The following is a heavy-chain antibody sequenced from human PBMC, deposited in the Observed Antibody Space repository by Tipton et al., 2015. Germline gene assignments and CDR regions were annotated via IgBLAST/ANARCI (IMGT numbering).Heavy chain of an antibody. V-gene: IGHV4-39*07. CDR1: GGSISSGGYY. CDR2: IYYSGGT. Sequence: TLSLTCTVSGGSISSGGYYWGWIRKPPGKGLEWVGCIYYSGGTYFNPSLKSRVTISVDTYKNQFSLKLSSVTAADTAVYYCARAPAEAESYFDYWGQGILVTVSS. D-gene: IGHD6-13*01. J-gene: IGHJ4*02. CDR3: ARAPAEAESYFDY.